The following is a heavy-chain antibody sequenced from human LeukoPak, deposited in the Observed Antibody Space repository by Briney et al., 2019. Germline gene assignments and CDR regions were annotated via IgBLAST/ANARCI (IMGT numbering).Heavy chain of an antibody. CDR2: TYYRSKWYN. V-gene: IGHV6-1*01. Sequence: SQTLSLTCAISGDSVSSNSAAWNWIRQSPSRGLEWLGRTYYRSKWYNDYAVSVKSRITINPDTSKNQFSLQLNSVTPEDTAVYYCARSVLGYSSGWYSMYYFDYWGQGTLVTVSS. J-gene: IGHJ4*02. CDR1: GDSVSSNSAA. CDR3: ARSVLGYSSGWYSMYYFDY. D-gene: IGHD6-19*01.